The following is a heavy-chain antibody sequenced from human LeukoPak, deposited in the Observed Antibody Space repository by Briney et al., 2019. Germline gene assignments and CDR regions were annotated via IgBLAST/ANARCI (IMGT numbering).Heavy chain of an antibody. V-gene: IGHV3-64*01. Sequence: GGSLRLSCAASGFTFSSYGMHWVRQAPGKGLECVSAISRNGGSTYYANSVKGRFTISRDNSKNMLYLQMGSLRPEDMAVYYCARDLRSGWKYYYYMDVWGKGTTVTISS. J-gene: IGHJ6*03. D-gene: IGHD6-19*01. CDR1: GFTFSSYG. CDR3: ARDLRSGWKYYYYMDV. CDR2: ISRNGGST.